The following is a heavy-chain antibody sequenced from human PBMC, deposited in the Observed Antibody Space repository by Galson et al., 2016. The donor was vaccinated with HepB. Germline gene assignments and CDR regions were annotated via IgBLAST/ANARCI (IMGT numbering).Heavy chain of an antibody. J-gene: IGHJ4*02. Sequence: SETLSLTCAVYGGSFSGYSWSWIRQPPGKGLEWIGKINHGGSTNYNPSLKSRVTMSVDTSKNQFSLHLNSVTPEDTAVYYCARGQEELATIVFDYWGQGTLVTVSS. CDR2: INHGGST. CDR3: ARGQEELATIVFDY. V-gene: IGHV4-34*01. CDR1: GGSFSGYS. D-gene: IGHD5-24*01.